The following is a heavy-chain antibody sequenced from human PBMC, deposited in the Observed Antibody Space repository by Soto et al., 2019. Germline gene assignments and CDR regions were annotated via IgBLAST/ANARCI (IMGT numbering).Heavy chain of an antibody. CDR1: GLPFSSHA. Sequence: EVQLLDSGEGLVQPGGSLRLSCAASGLPFSSHAMSWVRQAPGKGLEWVSSISISGGNTYYADSVRGRFTISRDNSKNTLYLHMNSLTAEDTAIYYCANEIRPNDYWGQGTLVTVSS. CDR3: ANEIRPNDY. V-gene: IGHV3-23*01. D-gene: IGHD4-17*01. CDR2: ISISGGNT. J-gene: IGHJ4*02.